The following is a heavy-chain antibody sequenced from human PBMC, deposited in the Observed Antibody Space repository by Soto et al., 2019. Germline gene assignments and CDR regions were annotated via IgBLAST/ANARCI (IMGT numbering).Heavy chain of an antibody. V-gene: IGHV1-8*01. J-gene: IGHJ4*02. CDR1: GYTFTSYD. CDR2: MNPNSGNT. CDR3: ARGRCSSTSCYVNAQLYYFDY. D-gene: IGHD2-2*01. Sequence: ASVKVSCKASGYTFTSYDINWVRQATGQGLEWMGWMNPNSGNTGYAQKFQGRVTMTRNTSISTAYMELSSLRSEDTAVYYCARGRCSSTSCYVNAQLYYFDYWGQGTLVTVSS.